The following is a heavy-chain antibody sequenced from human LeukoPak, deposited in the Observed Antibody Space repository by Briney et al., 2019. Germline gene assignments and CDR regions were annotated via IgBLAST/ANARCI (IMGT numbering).Heavy chain of an antibody. J-gene: IGHJ6*02. V-gene: IGHV1-18*01. Sequence: ASVKVSCKASGYTFTSYGISWVRQAPGQGLEWMGWIIAYNGNTNYAQKLQGRVTMTTDTYTSTAYMELRSLRSDDTAVYYCARVGYQRLYGMDVWGQGTTVTVSS. CDR1: GYTFTSYG. CDR3: ARVGYQRLYGMDV. D-gene: IGHD3-16*02. CDR2: IIAYNGNT.